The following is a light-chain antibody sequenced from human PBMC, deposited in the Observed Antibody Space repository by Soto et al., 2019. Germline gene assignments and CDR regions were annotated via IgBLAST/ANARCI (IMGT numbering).Light chain of an antibody. CDR1: QSVRSN. CDR2: GAS. V-gene: IGKV3-15*01. J-gene: IGKJ1*01. Sequence: DTVMTQSPATLSVSPGDRVTLSCRASQSVRSNLAWYQQKPGQAPRLLIYGASTRTTGVPARFSGSGSGTEFTLTISSLQPEDFAVYYCHQYNDWPPWTFAQGTKVEIK. CDR3: HQYNDWPPWT.